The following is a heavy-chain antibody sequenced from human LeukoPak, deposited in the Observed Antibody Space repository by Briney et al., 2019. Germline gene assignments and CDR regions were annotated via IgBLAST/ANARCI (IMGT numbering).Heavy chain of an antibody. CDR2: INHSGST. D-gene: IGHD4-17*01. V-gene: IGHV4-34*01. CDR3: ARDYGDYVHYYMDV. Sequence: SETLSLTCAVYGGSFSAYYWSWIRQPPGKGLEWIGEINHSGSTNYNPSVKSRVTISVDTSKNQFSLKLTPVTAADTAVYYCARDYGDYVHYYMDVWGKGTTVTVSS. J-gene: IGHJ6*03. CDR1: GGSFSAYY.